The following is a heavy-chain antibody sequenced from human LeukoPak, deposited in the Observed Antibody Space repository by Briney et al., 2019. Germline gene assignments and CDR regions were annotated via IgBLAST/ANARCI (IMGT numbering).Heavy chain of an antibody. D-gene: IGHD3-22*01. J-gene: IGHJ4*02. V-gene: IGHV1-69*13. Sequence: ASVTVSCKASGYTFTGYYMHWVRQAPGQGLEWMGGIIPIFGTANYAQKFQGRVTITADESTSTAYMELSSLRSEDTAVYYCASLATYYYDSSGYSFDYWGQGTLVTVSS. CDR1: GYTFTGYY. CDR2: IIPIFGTA. CDR3: ASLATYYYDSSGYSFDY.